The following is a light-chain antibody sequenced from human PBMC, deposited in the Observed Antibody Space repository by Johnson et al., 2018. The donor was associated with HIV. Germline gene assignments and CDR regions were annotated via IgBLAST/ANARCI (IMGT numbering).Light chain of an antibody. J-gene: IGLJ1*01. Sequence: QSVLTQPPSVSAAPGQKVTISCSGSSSNIGNNYVSWYQQLPGTAPKLLIFDNNKRPSGIPDRFSASKSGTSATLGITGLQTGDEADYYCGTWDSSLSAGEVFGTGTKVTVL. CDR2: DNN. CDR1: SSNIGNNY. CDR3: GTWDSSLSAGEV. V-gene: IGLV1-51*01.